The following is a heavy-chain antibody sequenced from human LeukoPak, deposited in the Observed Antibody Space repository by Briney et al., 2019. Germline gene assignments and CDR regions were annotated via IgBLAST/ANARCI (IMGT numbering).Heavy chain of an antibody. J-gene: IGHJ4*02. CDR3: ARHYSNPDYVRVFDC. CDR1: GGSISSNSYY. CDR2: IYYSGST. D-gene: IGHD3-10*02. Sequence: SETLSLTCAVSGGSISSNSYYWGWIRQPPGKGLEWIGSIYYSGSTYYNPSLKSRVTISVDTSKNQFSLKLSSVTAADTAVYFCARHYSNPDYVRVFDCWGQGTLVTVSS. V-gene: IGHV4-39*01.